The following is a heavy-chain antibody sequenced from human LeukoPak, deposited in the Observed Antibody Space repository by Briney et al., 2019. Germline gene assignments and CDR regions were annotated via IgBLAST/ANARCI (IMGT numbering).Heavy chain of an antibody. CDR2: IYSGGST. Sequence: GGSLRLSCAASGFTVSSNYMSWVRQAPGKGLEWVSVIYSGGSTYYADSVKGRFTISRDNSKNTLYLQMNSLRAEDTAVYYCAKGPEGDGYSYGYYYFDYWGQGTLVTVSS. CDR1: GFTVSSNY. J-gene: IGHJ4*02. CDR3: AKGPEGDGYSYGYYYFDY. D-gene: IGHD5-18*01. V-gene: IGHV3-53*01.